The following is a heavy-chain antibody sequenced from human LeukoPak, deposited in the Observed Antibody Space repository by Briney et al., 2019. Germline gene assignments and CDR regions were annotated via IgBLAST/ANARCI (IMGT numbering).Heavy chain of an antibody. CDR3: ARGEVVAARFDF. V-gene: IGHV3-21*01. Sequence: GGSLRLSCAASGFTFNDYTMNWVRQAPGKGLEWVSSISSSSSHIYYADSVKGRFTISRDNAKNSLYLQMNSLRVEDTAVYYCARGEVVAARFDFWGQGTLVTVSS. CDR1: GFTFNDYT. J-gene: IGHJ4*02. D-gene: IGHD2-15*01. CDR2: ISSSSSHI.